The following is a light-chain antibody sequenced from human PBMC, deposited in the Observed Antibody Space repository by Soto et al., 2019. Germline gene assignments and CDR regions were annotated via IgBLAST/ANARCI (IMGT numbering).Light chain of an antibody. J-gene: IGKJ5*01. Sequence: EIVLTQSPGTLSLSPGERATLSCRASQSVSRNYLAWFQKKPGQPPRLLIYDASTRATGIPDKFGGSGSGTVCTLTISRLEPEDFAFYFGQQYFTSPITFGQGTRLEIK. CDR1: QSVSRNY. CDR3: QQYFTSPIT. V-gene: IGKV3-20*01. CDR2: DAS.